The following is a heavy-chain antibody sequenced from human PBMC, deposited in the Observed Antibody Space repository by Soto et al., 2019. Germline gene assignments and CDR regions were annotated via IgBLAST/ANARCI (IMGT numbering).Heavy chain of an antibody. CDR3: ARDMGFGLSDY. CDR2: INAGNGNT. Sequence: QVQLVQSGAEVKKPGASVKVSCKASGYTFTSCAIYWVRQAPGQRLEWMGWINAGNGNTKYSQKFQGRVTITRDTSASTAYMELSYLRSEDTAVYYCARDMGFGLSDYWGQGTLVTVSS. J-gene: IGHJ4*02. V-gene: IGHV1-3*01. D-gene: IGHD3-10*01. CDR1: GYTFTSCA.